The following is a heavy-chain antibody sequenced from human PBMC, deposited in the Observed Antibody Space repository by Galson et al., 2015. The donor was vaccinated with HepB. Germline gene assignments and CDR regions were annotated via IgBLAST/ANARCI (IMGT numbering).Heavy chain of an antibody. Sequence: CAISEDSVSSRTASWNWIRQSPSRGLEWLGRTYYRSQWYSEYSASVRGRMTISPDTSENQFSLHLSSVTPEDTAIYFCARAWTSRPSTRQTDHFDYWGQGTLVTVS. CDR1: EDSVSSRTAS. CDR3: ARAWTSRPSTRQTDHFDY. V-gene: IGHV6-1*01. CDR2: TYYRSQWYS. J-gene: IGHJ4*02. D-gene: IGHD1-1*01.